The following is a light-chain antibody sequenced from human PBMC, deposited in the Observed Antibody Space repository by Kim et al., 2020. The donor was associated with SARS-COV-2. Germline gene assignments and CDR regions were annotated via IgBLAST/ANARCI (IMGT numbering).Light chain of an antibody. CDR1: SSKQGAGCY. CDR3: QSYDSSLSGYA. CDR2: GKN. J-gene: IGLJ1*01. V-gene: IGLV1-40*01. Sequence: GTRHTTGGSSKQGAGCYVQWYQQNPGTAPRPLIYGKNNRPSGTPARFSGWGSGTSASLAITGLQADDEAVYYCQSYDSSLSGYAFGNGTEVNVL.